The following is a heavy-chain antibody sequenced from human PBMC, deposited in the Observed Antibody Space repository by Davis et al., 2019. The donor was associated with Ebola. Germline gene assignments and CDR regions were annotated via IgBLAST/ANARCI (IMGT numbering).Heavy chain of an antibody. V-gene: IGHV3-21*01. CDR3: ARDCSSTSCYHPYDFWSGFDAFDI. J-gene: IGHJ3*02. D-gene: IGHD2-2*01. Sequence: PGGSLRLSCAASGFTFSSYAMHWVRQAPGKGLEWVSSISSSSSYIYYADSMKGRFTTSRDNAKNSLYLQMNSLRAEDTAVYYCARDCSSTSCYHPYDFWSGFDAFDIWGQGTMVTVSS. CDR2: ISSSSSYI. CDR1: GFTFSSYA.